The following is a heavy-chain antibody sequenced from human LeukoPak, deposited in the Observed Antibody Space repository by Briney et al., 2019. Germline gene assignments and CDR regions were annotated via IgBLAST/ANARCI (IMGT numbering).Heavy chain of an antibody. CDR1: GFIFSSYA. V-gene: IGHV3-30-3*01. Sequence: GRSLRLSCAASGFIFSSYAMHWVRQAPGKGLEWVAFISSDGSNKYYADSVKGRFTISRDNSKNTLYLQMNSLGDEDTAVYYCDPHDSSSHFWGQGTLVTVSS. CDR2: ISSDGSNK. J-gene: IGHJ4*02. CDR3: DPHDSSSHF. D-gene: IGHD6-6*01.